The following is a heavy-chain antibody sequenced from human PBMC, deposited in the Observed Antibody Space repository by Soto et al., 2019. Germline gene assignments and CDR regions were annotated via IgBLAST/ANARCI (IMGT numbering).Heavy chain of an antibody. J-gene: IGHJ4*02. V-gene: IGHV3-74*01. D-gene: IGHD1-26*01. Sequence: EVQLVESGGGVVQPGGSLRLSCTDSGFTFNTHWMHWVRQAPGKGLVWVSRLYFDGITTNYADCVKFRFTVSRDNAKKTVYLYVNTLRDEDTAVYYCARGGAMGVDYWGQGTLVTVSS. CDR3: ARGGAMGVDY. CDR2: LYFDGITT. CDR1: GFTFNTHW.